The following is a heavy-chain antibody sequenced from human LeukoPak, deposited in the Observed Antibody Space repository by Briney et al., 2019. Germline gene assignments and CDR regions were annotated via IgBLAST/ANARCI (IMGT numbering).Heavy chain of an antibody. CDR3: AIHRGLFLPADFDY. J-gene: IGHJ4*02. CDR2: ISSSSSYI. D-gene: IGHD2/OR15-2a*01. V-gene: IGHV3-21*04. Sequence: GGSLRLSCAASGFTFSSYSMNWVRQAPGKGLEWVSSISSSSSYIYYADSVKGRFTISRDNAKNSLYLQMNSLRAEDTAVYYCAIHRGLFLPADFDYWGQGTLVTVSS. CDR1: GFTFSSYS.